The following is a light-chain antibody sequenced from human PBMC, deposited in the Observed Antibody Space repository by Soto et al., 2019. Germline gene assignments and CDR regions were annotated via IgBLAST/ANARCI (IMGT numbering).Light chain of an antibody. CDR3: CSYTTSTTSYV. CDR2: EVT. V-gene: IGLV2-14*01. Sequence: QSVLTQPASVSGSPGQAITISCTGTSSDVGGYNYVSWYKQHPGKAPKLIIYEVTKRPSGVSSRFSGSKSGNTASLSISGLQAEDEADYYCCSYTTSTTSYVFGTGTKVTVL. CDR1: SSDVGGYNY. J-gene: IGLJ1*01.